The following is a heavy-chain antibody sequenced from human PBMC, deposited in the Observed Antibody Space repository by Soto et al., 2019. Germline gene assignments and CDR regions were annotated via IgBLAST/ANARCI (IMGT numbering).Heavy chain of an antibody. CDR1: GGSISNYY. Sequence: SETLSLTCTVSGGSISNYYWSWIRQPPGKGLEWIGYIYYSGSTNYNPSLKSRVTISVDTSKNQFSLKLSSVTAADTAVYYCARAYGDYVFVYGGRETRVTVSS. CDR2: IYYSGST. CDR3: ARAYGDYVFVY. D-gene: IGHD4-17*01. V-gene: IGHV4-59*01. J-gene: IGHJ4*02.